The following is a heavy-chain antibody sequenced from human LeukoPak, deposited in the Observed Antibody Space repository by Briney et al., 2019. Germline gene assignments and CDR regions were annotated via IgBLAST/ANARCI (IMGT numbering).Heavy chain of an antibody. CDR3: ARDSGIAAAGTWGPNDY. V-gene: IGHV3-21*01. CDR2: ISSSSSYI. Sequence: GGSLRLSCAASGFTFSSYSMNWVRQAPGKGLEWVSSISSSSSYIYYADSVKGRFTISRDNAKNSLYLQMNSLRAEDTAVYYCARDSGIAAAGTWGPNDYWGQGTLVTVS. CDR1: GFTFSSYS. J-gene: IGHJ4*02. D-gene: IGHD6-13*01.